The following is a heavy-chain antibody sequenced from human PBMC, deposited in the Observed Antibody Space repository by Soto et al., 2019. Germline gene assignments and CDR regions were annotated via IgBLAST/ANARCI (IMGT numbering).Heavy chain of an antibody. Sequence: GGSLRLSCAASGFTFSSYSMNWVRQAPGKGLEWVSSISSSSSYIYYADSVKGRFTISRENAKNSLYLQMNSLRAGDTAVYYCARARGSSSNFDYWGQGTLVTVSS. J-gene: IGHJ4*02. CDR2: ISSSSSYI. CDR3: ARARGSSSNFDY. CDR1: GFTFSSYS. D-gene: IGHD6-6*01. V-gene: IGHV3-21*01.